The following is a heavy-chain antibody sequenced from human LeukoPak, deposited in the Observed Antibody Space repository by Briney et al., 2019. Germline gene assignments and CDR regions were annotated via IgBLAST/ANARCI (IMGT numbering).Heavy chain of an antibody. D-gene: IGHD3-22*01. CDR1: GFTFSSYW. CDR2: IKQDGSEK. CDR3: AREAGVGTYYYDSSGYYPDY. V-gene: IGHV3-7*03. Sequence: PGGSLRLSCAASGFTFSSYWMSWVRQAPGKGLEWVANIKQDGSEKYYVDSVKGRFTISRDNAKNSLYLQMNSLRAEDTAVYYCAREAGVGTYYYDSSGYYPDYWGQGTLVTVSS. J-gene: IGHJ4*02.